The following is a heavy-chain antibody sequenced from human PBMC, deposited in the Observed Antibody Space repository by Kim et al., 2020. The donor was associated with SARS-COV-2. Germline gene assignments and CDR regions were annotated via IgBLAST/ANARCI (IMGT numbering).Heavy chain of an antibody. CDR2: ISAYNGHT. D-gene: IGHD2-15*01. V-gene: IGHV1-18*01. CDR1: GYTFTTYG. J-gene: IGHJ4*01. Sequence: ASVKVSCQTSGYTFTTYGVSWVRQAPGQGLEWLGWISAYNGHTEYVQNLQGRVTMTTDTSTSTAYMELRSLRSDDTAVYYCAREGLYCSGGNCYSAYYFD. CDR3: AREGLYCSGGNCYSAYYFD.